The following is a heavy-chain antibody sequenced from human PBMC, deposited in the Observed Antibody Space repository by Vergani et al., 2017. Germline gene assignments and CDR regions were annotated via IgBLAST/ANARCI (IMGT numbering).Heavy chain of an antibody. J-gene: IGHJ6*02. CDR1: RYPFSRYG. V-gene: IGHV1-18*01. D-gene: IGHD3-3*01. CDR2: ISAYSGET. Sequence: QAQLVQSGAEVKKPGASVRVSCKASRYPFSRYGISWVRQAPGQGLEWMGWISAYSGETRYARSLQGRVTMTTDASTNTAYMSLRSLRSDATASYYSSRGGFYTSRNDFKFYGLGVWGQGTTVTVTS. CDR3: SRGGFYTSRNDFKFYGLGV.